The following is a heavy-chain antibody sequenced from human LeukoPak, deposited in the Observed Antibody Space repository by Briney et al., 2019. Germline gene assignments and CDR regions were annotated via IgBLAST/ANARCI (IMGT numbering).Heavy chain of an antibody. CDR2: IYTSGST. Sequence: SETLSLTCTVSGGSISSYYWSWIRQPAGKGLEWIRRIYTSGSTGYNPSLKSRVTMSVDTSKNQFSLKLSSVTAADTAVYYCARVDLRAAYFDYWGQGTLVTVSS. D-gene: IGHD2-15*01. V-gene: IGHV4-4*07. CDR3: ARVDLRAAYFDY. J-gene: IGHJ4*02. CDR1: GGSISSYY.